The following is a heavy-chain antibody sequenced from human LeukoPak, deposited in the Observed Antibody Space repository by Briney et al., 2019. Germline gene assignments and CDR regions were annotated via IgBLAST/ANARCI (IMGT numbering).Heavy chain of an antibody. J-gene: IGHJ6*02. CDR3: AKAGHFCYYDMDV. CDR2: IRGSDGST. Sequence: SGGSLRLSCAASGFTFRSYAMSWVRQAPGKGLEWVSAIRGSDGSTYYADSVKGRFTISRDNSKDTLSLQMSSLRAEDTAVYYCAKAGHFCYYDMDVWGQGTTVTVSS. V-gene: IGHV3-23*01. CDR1: GFTFRSYA.